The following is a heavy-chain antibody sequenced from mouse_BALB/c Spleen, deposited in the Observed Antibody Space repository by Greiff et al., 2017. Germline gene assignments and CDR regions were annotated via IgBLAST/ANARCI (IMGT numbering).Heavy chain of an antibody. J-gene: IGHJ1*01. CDR2: IYPGSGST. Sequence: QVQLQQSGPELVKPGASVKMSCKASGYTFTDYVISWVKQRTGQGLEWIGEIYPGSGSTYYNEKFKGKATLTADKSSNTAYMQLSSLTSENSAVYYCARWETGTRWYFDVWGAGTTVTVSS. V-gene: IGHV1-77*01. CDR3: ARWETGTRWYFDV. D-gene: IGHD4-1*01. CDR1: GYTFTDYV.